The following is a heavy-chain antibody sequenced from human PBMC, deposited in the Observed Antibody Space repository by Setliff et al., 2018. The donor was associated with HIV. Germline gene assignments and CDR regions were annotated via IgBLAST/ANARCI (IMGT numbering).Heavy chain of an antibody. J-gene: IGHJ4*02. CDR2: VYTTGSA. CDR3: ARALAGGSGWNYFDL. Sequence: SETLSLTCTVSGASFIRSRYYWSWIRQPAGKGSEWIGHVYTTGSASYNPSLESRVTILEALSKNQFSLNLDSVTAADTAVYFCARALAGGSGWNYFDLWGPGTLVTVSS. D-gene: IGHD6-19*01. V-gene: IGHV4-61*09. CDR1: GASFIRSRYY.